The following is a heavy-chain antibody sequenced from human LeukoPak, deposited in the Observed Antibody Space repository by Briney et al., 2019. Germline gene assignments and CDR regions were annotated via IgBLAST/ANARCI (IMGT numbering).Heavy chain of an antibody. J-gene: IGHJ3*02. D-gene: IGHD4-17*01. CDR1: GFTFSSYS. CDR3: ARDTGDYHAFDI. V-gene: IGHV3-48*01. CDR2: ISSSSSTI. Sequence: GGSLRLSCAASGFTFSSYSMNWVRQAPGKGLEWVSCISSSSSTIYYADSVKGRFTISRDNAKNSLYLQMNSLRAEDTAVYYCARDTGDYHAFDIWGQGTMVTVSS.